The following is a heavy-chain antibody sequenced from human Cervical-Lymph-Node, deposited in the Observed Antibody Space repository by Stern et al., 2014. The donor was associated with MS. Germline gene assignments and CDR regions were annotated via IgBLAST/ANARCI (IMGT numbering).Heavy chain of an antibody. J-gene: IGHJ4*02. CDR3: ARQRYFDY. CDR2: IFPGGSDI. Sequence: EVQLVQSGPEVKRPGESLKISCQASGYTFTSYWIGWVRQMPGKGLEWIAIIFPGGSDIRYSPSFQDQFTSSADKSSSTAYLQWNNIKAWDTAIYYCARQRYFDYWGQGTLVTVSS. V-gene: IGHV5-51*01. CDR1: GYTFTSYW.